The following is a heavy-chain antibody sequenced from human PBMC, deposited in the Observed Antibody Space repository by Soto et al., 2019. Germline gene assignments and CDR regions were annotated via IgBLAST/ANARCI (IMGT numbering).Heavy chain of an antibody. CDR2: ISGSGGST. Sequence: EVQLLESGGGLVQPGGSLRLSCAASGFTFSSYAMSWVRQAPGKGLEWVSAISGSGGSTYYADSVKGRFTISRDNSKNALYLQMNSLRAEDTAVYYCAKAVQSYYYYYMDVWGKGTTVTVSS. J-gene: IGHJ6*03. V-gene: IGHV3-23*01. CDR1: GFTFSSYA. CDR3: AKAVQSYYYYYMDV.